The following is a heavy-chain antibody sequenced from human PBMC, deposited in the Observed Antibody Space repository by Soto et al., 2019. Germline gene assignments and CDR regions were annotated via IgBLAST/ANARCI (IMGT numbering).Heavy chain of an antibody. Sequence: ASVKVSCKASGYTFTSYAMHWVRQAPGQRLEWMGWINAGNGNTKYSQKFQGRVTIIRDTSASTAYMELSSLRSEDTAVYYCARAVAVAADFDYWGQGTLVTVSS. CDR2: INAGNGNT. CDR3: ARAVAVAADFDY. V-gene: IGHV1-3*01. D-gene: IGHD6-19*01. CDR1: GYTFTSYA. J-gene: IGHJ4*02.